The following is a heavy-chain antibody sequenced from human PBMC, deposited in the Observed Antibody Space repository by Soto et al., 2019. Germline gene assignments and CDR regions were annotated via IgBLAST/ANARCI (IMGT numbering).Heavy chain of an antibody. V-gene: IGHV5-10-1*01. CDR3: AREDIVAGVGYGMDV. J-gene: IGHJ6*02. CDR2: IDPTDSYT. Sequence: PGESLKISCKGSGYSFTSYWINWVRQMPGKGLEWMGRIDPTDSYTNYSPSFQGHVTISADKSISTAYVQWSSLKASDTAMYYCAREDIVAGVGYGMDVWGQGTTVTVSS. CDR1: GYSFTSYW. D-gene: IGHD5-12*01.